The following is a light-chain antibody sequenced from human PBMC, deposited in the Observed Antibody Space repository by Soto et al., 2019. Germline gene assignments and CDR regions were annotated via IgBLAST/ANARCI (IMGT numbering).Light chain of an antibody. V-gene: IGKV4-1*01. J-gene: IGKJ1*01. Sequence: DIVMTQSPDSLAVSLGERATFNCKSSQSILDRSKNKYYLAWYQQKSGQPPKLLIYWASLREPGVPDRFTGSGSGTDFTLTISSLQAEDVAVDYCQQYFTSPWKFGQGTKVEI. CDR2: WAS. CDR3: QQYFTSPWK. CDR1: QSILDRSKNKYY.